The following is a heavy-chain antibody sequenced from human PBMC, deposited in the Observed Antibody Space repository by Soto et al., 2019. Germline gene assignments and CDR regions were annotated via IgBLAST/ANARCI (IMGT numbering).Heavy chain of an antibody. CDR1: GVSISDDNYY. Sequence: QVQLQESGPGLVKPSQTLSLTCTVSGVSISDDNYYWSWIRQPPGKDLEWIGPIYNRWNTYNNPSLQGLITPSLGPDKSQVPPNLNSVDAGDPGLYYCSGRPSGDKVGQGGQGTLVTVSS. J-gene: IGHJ4*02. CDR3: SGRPSGDKVGQ. V-gene: IGHV4-30-4*01. D-gene: IGHD7-27*01. CDR2: IYNRWNT.